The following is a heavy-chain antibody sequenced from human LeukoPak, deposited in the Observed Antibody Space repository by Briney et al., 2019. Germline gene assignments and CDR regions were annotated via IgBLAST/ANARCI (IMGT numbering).Heavy chain of an antibody. D-gene: IGHD5-24*01. CDR1: GFIFSTIY. J-gene: IGHJ4*02. Sequence: GGSLRLSCAASGFIFSTIYMSWVRQTPGQGLEWVANISVDGTAEYYVDSVKGRFTISRDNSKNTLYLQMNSLRAEDTAVYYCAKVFRDGYNYPFDYWGQGTLVTVSS. V-gene: IGHV3-7*03. CDR3: AKVFRDGYNYPFDY. CDR2: ISVDGTAE.